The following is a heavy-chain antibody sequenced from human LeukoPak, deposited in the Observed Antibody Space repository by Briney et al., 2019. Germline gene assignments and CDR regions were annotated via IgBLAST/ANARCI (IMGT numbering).Heavy chain of an antibody. D-gene: IGHD5-24*01. J-gene: IGHJ4*02. Sequence: ASVKVSCKASGYTFTSYGISWVRQAPGQGLEWMGWINPNSGGTNYAQKFQGWVTMTRDTSISTAYMELSRLRSDDTAVYYCARADRDGYNINLDYWGQGTLVTVSS. CDR2: INPNSGGT. CDR1: GYTFTSYG. V-gene: IGHV1-2*04. CDR3: ARADRDGYNINLDY.